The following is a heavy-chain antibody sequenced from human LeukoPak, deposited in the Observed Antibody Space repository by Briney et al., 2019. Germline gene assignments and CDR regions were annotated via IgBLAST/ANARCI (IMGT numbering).Heavy chain of an antibody. CDR1: GFTFSSYS. V-gene: IGHV3-48*01. J-gene: IGHJ4*02. D-gene: IGHD6-13*01. CDR2: ISSSSSTI. Sequence: PGGSLRLSCAASGFTFSSYSMNWVRQAPGKGLEWVSYISSSSSTIYYADSVKGRFTISRDNAKNSLYLQMNSLRAEDTAVYYCARDGSIAAAGSYYWGQGTLVTVSS. CDR3: ARDGSIAAAGSYY.